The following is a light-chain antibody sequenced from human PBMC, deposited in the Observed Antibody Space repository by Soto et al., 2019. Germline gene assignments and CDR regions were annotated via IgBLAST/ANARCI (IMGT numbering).Light chain of an antibody. Sequence: DIPMTQSPSSLSASVGDRVTITCQASQDISNYLNWYQQKPGKAPKLLIYDASNLETEVPSRFSGSGSGTDFTFTISSLQPEDIATYYCQQYDNLPPFGQGTRLEIK. J-gene: IGKJ5*01. V-gene: IGKV1-33*01. CDR3: QQYDNLPP. CDR2: DAS. CDR1: QDISNY.